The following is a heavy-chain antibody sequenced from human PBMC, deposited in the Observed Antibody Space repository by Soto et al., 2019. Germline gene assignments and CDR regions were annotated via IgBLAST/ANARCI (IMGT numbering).Heavy chain of an antibody. CDR2: INSDGSST. Sequence: GGSLRLSCAASGFTFSSYWMHWVRQAPGKGLVWVSRINSDGSSTSYADSVKGRFTISRDNAKNTLYLQMNSLRAEDTAVYYCARDDSPSLDYYDSRGSDGYYYYYGMDVWGQGTTVTISS. D-gene: IGHD3-22*01. CDR1: GFTFSSYW. J-gene: IGHJ6*02. V-gene: IGHV3-74*01. CDR3: ARDDSPSLDYYDSRGSDGYYYYYGMDV.